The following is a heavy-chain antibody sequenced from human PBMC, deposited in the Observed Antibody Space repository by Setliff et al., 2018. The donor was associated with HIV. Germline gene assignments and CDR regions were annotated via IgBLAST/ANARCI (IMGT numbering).Heavy chain of an antibody. D-gene: IGHD4-17*01. CDR1: GYTFSSYG. J-gene: IGHJ6*03. CDR3: ARDLGGEHDYADPAYMDV. CDR2: ISGFNGKI. V-gene: IGHV1-18*01. Sequence: ASVKVSCKASGYTFSSYGISWVRQAPGQGLEWMGWISGFNGKINYAENFQGIVTLTTDSSASTAHMELWSLTSDDTAVYYCARDLGGEHDYADPAYMDVWGKGTTVTVSS.